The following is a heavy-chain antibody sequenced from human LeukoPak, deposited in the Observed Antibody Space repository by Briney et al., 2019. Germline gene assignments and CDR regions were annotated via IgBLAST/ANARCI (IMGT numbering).Heavy chain of an antibody. D-gene: IGHD6-13*01. CDR1: GYSFTSYG. J-gene: IGHJ4*02. V-gene: IGHV1-69*13. CDR3: ARAPYSSSWHYFDY. Sequence: SVKVSCKASGYSFTSYGLTWVRQAPGQGLEWMGGIIPIFGTANYAQKFQGRVTITADESTSTAYMELSSLRSEDTAVYYCARAPYSSSWHYFDYWGQGTLVTVSS. CDR2: IIPIFGTA.